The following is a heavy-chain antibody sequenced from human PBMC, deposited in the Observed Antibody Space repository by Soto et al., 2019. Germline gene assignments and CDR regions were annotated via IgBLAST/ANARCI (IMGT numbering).Heavy chain of an antibody. CDR3: AREAKGFSYAY. CDR1: GFTFSNYG. CDR2: IWHDGTNK. V-gene: IGHV3-33*01. J-gene: IGHJ4*02. Sequence: GGSLRLSCVASGFTFSNYGLHWVRQAPGKGLEWVAIIWHDGTNKDYADSVKGRFTVSRDNAKTTLYLQMNSLSADDTAVYYCAREAKGFSYAYWGQGTLVTVSS. D-gene: IGHD3-16*01.